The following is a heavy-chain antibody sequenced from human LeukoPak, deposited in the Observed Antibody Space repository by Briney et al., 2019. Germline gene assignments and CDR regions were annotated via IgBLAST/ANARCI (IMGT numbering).Heavy chain of an antibody. Sequence: ASVKVSCKASGYTFTGYYMNWVRQAPGQGLEWMGWINPNSGGTNYAQKFQGRVTMTKDTSISTAYMELSRLRSDDAAVYCAARETGATIDYWGQGTLVTVSS. J-gene: IGHJ4*02. D-gene: IGHD1-26*01. CDR3: ARETGATIDY. V-gene: IGHV1-2*02. CDR1: GYTFTGYY. CDR2: INPNSGGT.